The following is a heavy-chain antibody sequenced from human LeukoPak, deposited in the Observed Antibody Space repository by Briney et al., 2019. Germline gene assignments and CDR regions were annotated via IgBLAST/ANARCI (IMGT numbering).Heavy chain of an antibody. CDR3: ARGVSYYDSSGYYNEYFQH. Sequence: SQTLSLTCTVSGGSISSYYWSWIRQPPGKGLEWIGYIYYSGSTNYNPSLKSRVTVSVDTSKNQFSLKLSSVTAADTAVYYCARGVSYYDSSGYYNEYFQHWGQGTLVTVSS. J-gene: IGHJ1*01. CDR2: IYYSGST. V-gene: IGHV4-59*08. D-gene: IGHD3-22*01. CDR1: GGSISSYY.